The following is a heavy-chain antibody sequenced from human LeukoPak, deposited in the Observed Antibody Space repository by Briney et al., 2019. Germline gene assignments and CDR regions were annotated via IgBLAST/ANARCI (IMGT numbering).Heavy chain of an antibody. V-gene: IGHV1-69*05. D-gene: IGHD1-1*01. J-gene: IGHJ3*02. CDR2: IIPIFGTA. CDR1: GGTFSSYA. CDR3: ARDTTSTGTTSGFRQVDAFDI. Sequence: SVKVSCKASGGTFSSYAISWVRQAPGQGLEWMGGIIPIFGTANYAQKFQGRVTITTDESTSTAYMELSSLRSEDTVVYYCARDTTSTGTTSGFRQVDAFDIWGQGTMVTVSS.